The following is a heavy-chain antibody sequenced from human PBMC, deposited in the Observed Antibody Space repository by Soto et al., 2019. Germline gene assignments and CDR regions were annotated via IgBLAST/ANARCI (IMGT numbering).Heavy chain of an antibody. D-gene: IGHD3-16*01. V-gene: IGHV4-31*03. CDR1: GDSIRTASYF. Sequence: QVQLQESGPGLVKPSQTLSLTCTVSGDSIRTASYFWTWIRQHPGKGLEWIGYIYYTGSTHYNPSLKSRVSISVDTSRNQFSLKLTSVTAADTAIYYCATALQISLGEVDNWGQGSLVTVSS. CDR3: ATALQISLGEVDN. J-gene: IGHJ4*02. CDR2: IYYTGST.